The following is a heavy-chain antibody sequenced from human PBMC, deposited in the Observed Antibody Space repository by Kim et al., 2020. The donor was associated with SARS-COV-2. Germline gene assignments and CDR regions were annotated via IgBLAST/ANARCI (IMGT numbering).Heavy chain of an antibody. D-gene: IGHD2-21*02. J-gene: IGHJ4*02. V-gene: IGHV1-18*01. CDR2: ISGYNVIT. CDR1: GYPFTSYW. Sequence: ASVKVSCKASGYPFTSYWLSLVRQAPGQGLEWIGGISGYNVITNFAQKFQGKVTMTKDTSQSTAFMELRSLRSDDTAVYYCARHGGTAMIMWGNFDYWGQGTLVTVSS. CDR3: ARHGGTAMIMWGNFDY.